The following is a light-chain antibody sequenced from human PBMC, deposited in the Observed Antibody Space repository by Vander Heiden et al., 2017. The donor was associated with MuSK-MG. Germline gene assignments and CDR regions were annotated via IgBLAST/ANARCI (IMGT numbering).Light chain of an antibody. Sequence: EIVLTQSPEFQSVTPKEKVTITCRASQSIGSSLHWYQQKPDQSPKLLIKYASQSCSGVPSRFSGSGSGTDFTLTINSLEAEDAATYYCQQSSSLPKTFGQGTKVEIK. CDR1: QSIGSS. J-gene: IGKJ1*01. V-gene: IGKV6-21*01. CDR3: QQSSSLPKT. CDR2: YAS.